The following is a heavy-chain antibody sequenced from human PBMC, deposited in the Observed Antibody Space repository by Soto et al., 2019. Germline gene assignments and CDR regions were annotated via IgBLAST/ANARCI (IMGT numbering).Heavy chain of an antibody. CDR3: VRVGFNSHSDFDY. CDR1: GYTFSSFY. Sequence: QVQLVQSGAEVKKPGASVKLSCKASGYTFSSFYMHWVRQAPGRGLEWMGIINPSGGDTGYGKKFQGRVTMTRDTSTSTVYIEVSSLRPDDTAVYYCVRVGFNSHSDFDYWGQGTLITVSS. J-gene: IGHJ4*02. V-gene: IGHV1-46*01. D-gene: IGHD2-21*01. CDR2: INPSGGDT.